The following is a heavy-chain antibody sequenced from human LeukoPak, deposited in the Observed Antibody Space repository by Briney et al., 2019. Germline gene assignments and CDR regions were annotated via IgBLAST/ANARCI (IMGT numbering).Heavy chain of an antibody. V-gene: IGHV1-18*01. Sequence: GASVKVSCKASGYTFTSYGISWVRQAPGQGLEWMGWISAYNGNTNYAQKLLGRVTMTTDTSTSTAYMELRSLRSDGTAVYYCARDLPTRDYYDSSGYYRYWGQGTLVTVSS. D-gene: IGHD3-22*01. J-gene: IGHJ4*02. CDR2: ISAYNGNT. CDR3: ARDLPTRDYYDSSGYYRY. CDR1: GYTFTSYG.